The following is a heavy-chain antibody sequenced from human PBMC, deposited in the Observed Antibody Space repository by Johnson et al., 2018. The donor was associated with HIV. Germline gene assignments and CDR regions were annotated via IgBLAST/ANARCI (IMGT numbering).Heavy chain of an antibody. J-gene: IGHJ3*02. CDR1: GFTFSSYD. CDR3: ARDLAGHNAFDI. V-gene: IGHV3-30*14. D-gene: IGHD6-19*01. Sequence: QVQLVESGGGLVQPGGSLRLSCAASGFTFSSYDMHWVRQAPGKGLEWVAVISYDGSNKYYADSVKGRFTISRDNSKNTLYLQMNSLRAEDTAVYYCARDLAGHNAFDIWGQGTMVTVSS. CDR2: ISYDGSNK.